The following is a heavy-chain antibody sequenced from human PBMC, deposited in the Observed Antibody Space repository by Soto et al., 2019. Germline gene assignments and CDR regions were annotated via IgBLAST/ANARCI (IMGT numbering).Heavy chain of an antibody. Sequence: PGGSLRLSCAASGFTFSNYAMSWVRQAPGKGLEWVSGITASGATTYYADSVRGRFTISRDNSKNTLYLQMDSLRAEDTAVYYCARDAGQVPYYFDYWGQGTPVTVSS. CDR1: GFTFSNYA. CDR3: ARDAGQVPYYFDY. J-gene: IGHJ4*02. V-gene: IGHV3-23*01. CDR2: ITASGATT.